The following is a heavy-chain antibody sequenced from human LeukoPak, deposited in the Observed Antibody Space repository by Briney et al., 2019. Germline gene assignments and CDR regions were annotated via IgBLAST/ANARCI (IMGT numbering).Heavy chain of an antibody. D-gene: IGHD2-15*01. Sequence: GGSLRLSCAASGFTFYTYGMHWVRQAPGKGLEWVSVIANDGTNAYYADSVKGRFTISRDNSKNTLYLQMNSLRAEDTAVYYCARDREDYSNVWFDPWGQGTLVTVSS. CDR1: GFTFYTYG. CDR3: ARDREDYSNVWFDP. J-gene: IGHJ5*02. CDR2: IANDGTNA. V-gene: IGHV3-30*03.